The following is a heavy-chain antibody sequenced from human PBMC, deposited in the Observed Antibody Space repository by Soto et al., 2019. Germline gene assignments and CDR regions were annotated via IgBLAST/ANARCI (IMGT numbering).Heavy chain of an antibody. D-gene: IGHD6-19*01. CDR1: GDSVPSSTAA. Sequence: SQTLSLTCAISGDSVPSSTAAWNWIRSSPSRGLEWLGRTYYRPNWRHDYGVSVKSGLTVNPDTTKNHASLPLNSVTPDATAVYYCARSVAGSGLDLWGQGTLVTVSS. V-gene: IGHV6-1*01. J-gene: IGHJ5*02. CDR2: TYYRPNWRH. CDR3: ARSVAGSGLDL.